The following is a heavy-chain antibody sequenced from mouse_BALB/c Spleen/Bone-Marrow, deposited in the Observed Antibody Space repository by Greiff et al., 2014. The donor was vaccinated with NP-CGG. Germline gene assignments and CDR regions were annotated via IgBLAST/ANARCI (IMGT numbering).Heavy chain of an antibody. D-gene: IGHD2-14*01. Sequence: DVMLVESGGGLVQPGESLKLSCESNEYEFPSRDMSWVRKTPEKRLELVAAINSDGGSTYYPDTMERRFIISRDNTKKTLYLQMSSLRSEDTALYYCARHNYRYDDYAMDYWGQGTSVTVSS. V-gene: IGHV5-2*01. CDR1: EYEFPSRD. CDR2: INSDGGST. CDR3: ARHNYRYDDYAMDY. J-gene: IGHJ4*01.